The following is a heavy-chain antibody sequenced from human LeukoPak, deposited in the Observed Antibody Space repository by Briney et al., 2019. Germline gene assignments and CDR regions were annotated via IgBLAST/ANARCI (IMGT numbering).Heavy chain of an antibody. CDR2: IKSKIDGGTT. CDR1: GFTFSNAW. Sequence: GGSLRLSCAASGFTFSNAWMNWVRQAPGKGLEWVGRIKSKIDGGTTDYAAPVKGRFTISRDDSRSIAYLQMNSLKTEDTAVYYCTRRYNYDSSGYYYVRDAFDIWGQGTMVTVSS. V-gene: IGHV3-15*01. D-gene: IGHD3-22*01. CDR3: TRRYNYDSSGYYYVRDAFDI. J-gene: IGHJ3*02.